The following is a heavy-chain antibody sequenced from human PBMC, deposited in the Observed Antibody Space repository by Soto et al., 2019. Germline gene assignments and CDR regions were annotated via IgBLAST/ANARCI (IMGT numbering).Heavy chain of an antibody. CDR1: GASISTYY. D-gene: IGHD3-10*01. CDR2: LYYSGNT. CDR3: ARGGSEGGLDV. Sequence: QMQLQESGPGVVKPSETLSLTCTVSGASISTYYWTWIRQAPGKGLEWIGYLYYSGNTNYNPSLKSRVTMSVYTSKNHFYLTLTSATAADTAVYFCARGGSEGGLDVWGQGTTVAVSS. V-gene: IGHV4-59*01. J-gene: IGHJ6*02.